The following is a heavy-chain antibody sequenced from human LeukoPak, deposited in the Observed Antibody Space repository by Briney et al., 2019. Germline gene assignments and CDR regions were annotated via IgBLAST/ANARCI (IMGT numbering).Heavy chain of an antibody. Sequence: SETLSLTCAVYGGSFSGDYWSWIRQPPGKGLEWIGEINHSGSTNYNPSLKSRVTISVDTSKNQFSLKLSSVTAADAAVYYCARGSHYYDSSGYYFDYWGQGTLVTVSS. D-gene: IGHD3-22*01. V-gene: IGHV4-34*01. CDR3: ARGSHYYDSSGYYFDY. J-gene: IGHJ4*02. CDR2: INHSGST. CDR1: GGSFSGDY.